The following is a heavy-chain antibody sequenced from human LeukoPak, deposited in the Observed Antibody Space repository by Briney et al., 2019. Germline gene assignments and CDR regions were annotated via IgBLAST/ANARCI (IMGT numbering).Heavy chain of an antibody. Sequence: PSETLSLTCTVSGGSISSGGYYWSWIRWHPGKGLEWIGYIYYSGSTYYNPSLKSRVTISVDTSKSQFSLKLSSVTAADTAVYYCARVTAAAGMLFDIWGQGTMVTVSS. D-gene: IGHD6-13*01. CDR3: ARVTAAAGMLFDI. CDR2: IYYSGST. CDR1: GGSISSGGYY. V-gene: IGHV4-31*03. J-gene: IGHJ3*02.